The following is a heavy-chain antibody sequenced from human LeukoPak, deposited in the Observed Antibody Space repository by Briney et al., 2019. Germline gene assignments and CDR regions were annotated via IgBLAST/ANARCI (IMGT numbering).Heavy chain of an antibody. D-gene: IGHD6-13*01. CDR3: ARRLAAAGTIIRYNWFDP. CDR2: MNPNSGNT. Sequence: ASVKVSCKASGYTFTSYGISWVRQAPGQGLEWMGWMNPNSGNTGYAQKFQGKVTMTRNTSISTAYMELSSLRSEDTAVYYCARRLAAAGTIIRYNWFDPWGQGTLVTVSS. J-gene: IGHJ5*02. V-gene: IGHV1-8*02. CDR1: GYTFTSYG.